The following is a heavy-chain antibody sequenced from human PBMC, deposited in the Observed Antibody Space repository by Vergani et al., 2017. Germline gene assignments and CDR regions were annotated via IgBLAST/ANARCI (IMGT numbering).Heavy chain of an antibody. CDR2: IWYDGSKE. V-gene: IGHV3-33*01. CDR3: ARDSNWNHDY. D-gene: IGHD1-20*01. Sequence: QVHLVESGGGVVQPGRSLTLSCSASGFTFSSYGMHWVRQAPGKGLEWVAFIWYDGSKEYYADSVKGRFTISRDNDKNSLFLQMNSLRADDTAVYYCARDSNWNHDYWGQGTLVTVSS. J-gene: IGHJ4*02. CDR1: GFTFSSYG.